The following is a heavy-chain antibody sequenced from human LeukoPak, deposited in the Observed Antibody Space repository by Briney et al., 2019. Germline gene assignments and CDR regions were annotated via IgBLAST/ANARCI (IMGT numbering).Heavy chain of an antibody. CDR1: AYSISNGYF. J-gene: IGHJ6*03. CDR2: IYYSGST. CDR3: ARGGVEYSSSSGRGYYYYYMDV. Sequence: SETLSLTCTVSAYSISNGYFWGWIRQPPGKGLEWIGYIYYSGSTNYNPSLKSRVTISVDTSKNQFSLKLSSVTAADTAVYYCARGGVEYSSSSGRGYYYYYMDVWGKGTTVTVSS. D-gene: IGHD6-6*01. V-gene: IGHV4-38-2*02.